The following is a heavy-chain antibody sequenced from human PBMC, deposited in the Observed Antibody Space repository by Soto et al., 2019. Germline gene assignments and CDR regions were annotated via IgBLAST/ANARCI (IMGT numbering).Heavy chain of an antibody. CDR2: IYWNDDK. V-gene: IGHV2-5*01. J-gene: IGHJ4*02. D-gene: IGHD3-16*01. CDR1: GFSLRTTGVG. CDR3: AHTWGLPFDY. Sequence: ESGPTLVEPTQPLTLTCPYSGFSLRTTGVGVGWIRQPPGKALERLGIIYWNDDKRYSPSLKNRFTLTSDISKSQVVLTMTNMDPVDTATYYCAHTWGLPFDYWGQGTLVIVSS.